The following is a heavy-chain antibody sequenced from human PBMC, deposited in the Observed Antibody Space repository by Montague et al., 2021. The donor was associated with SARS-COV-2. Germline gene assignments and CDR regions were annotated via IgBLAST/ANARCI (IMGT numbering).Heavy chain of an antibody. Sequence: SETLSLTCAVYGGSFTDYYWTWIRQAPGKGLEWFGKGDLRGSASTSPSPKGRVRISVDRSKNKFPLNLRLVTASDTAAYYCARGKVSVCGVLIMLPAAGPFDVWGRGTMVLVSP. V-gene: IGHV4-34*01. D-gene: IGHD3-3*01. CDR1: GGSFTDYY. J-gene: IGHJ3*01. CDR3: ARGKVSVCGVLIMLPAAGPFDV. CDR2: GDLRGSA.